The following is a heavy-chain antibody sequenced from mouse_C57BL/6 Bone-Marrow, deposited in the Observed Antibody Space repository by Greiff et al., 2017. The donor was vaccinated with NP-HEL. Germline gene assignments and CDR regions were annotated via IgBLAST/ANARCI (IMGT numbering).Heavy chain of an antibody. CDR1: YTFSRRVH. V-gene: IGHV1-87*01. J-gene: IGHJ3*01. Sequence: QVQLKESGPELARPWASVKISCQAFYTFSRRVHFAIRDTNYWMQWVKQRPGQGLEWIGAIYPGNGDTSYNQQFKGKATLTADKSSSTVYMQRRSLTSEASAVYDCACRRGCSGFAYWGQGTLVTVS. CDR3: SEASAVYDCACRRGCSGFAY. CDR2: GQGLEWIG. D-gene: IGHD3-2*02.